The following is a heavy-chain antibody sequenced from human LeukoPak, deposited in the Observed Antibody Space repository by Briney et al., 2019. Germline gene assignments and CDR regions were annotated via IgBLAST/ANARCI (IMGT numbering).Heavy chain of an antibody. J-gene: IGHJ4*02. D-gene: IGHD3-10*01. V-gene: IGHV1-2*02. CDR1: GYTFTGYY. CDR3: ARSMVRGSFVFDY. CDR2: INPNSGGT. Sequence: ASVKVSCKASGYTFTGYYMHWVRQAPGQGLEWMGWINPNSGGTNYAQKFQGRVTMTRDTSISTAYMELSRLRSDDTAVYYCARSMVRGSFVFDYWGQGTLVTVSS.